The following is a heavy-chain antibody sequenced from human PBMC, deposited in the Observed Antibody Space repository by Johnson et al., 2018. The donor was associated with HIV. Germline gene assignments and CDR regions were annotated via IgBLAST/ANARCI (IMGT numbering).Heavy chain of an antibody. D-gene: IGHD6-13*01. V-gene: IGHV3-30-3*01. J-gene: IGHJ3*02. Sequence: QVQLVESGGGLIQPGGSLRLSCAASGFTVSSNYMSWVRQAPGKGLEWVAVISFDGSNKYYEDSVKGRFTISRDKSKNKMYLKMNSLRPEDTAGYYCVRGRTFDYSNAVDPPGGGFDIWGHGTIVTVSS. CDR2: ISFDGSNK. CDR3: VRGRTFDYSNAVDPPGGGFDI. CDR1: GFTVSSNY.